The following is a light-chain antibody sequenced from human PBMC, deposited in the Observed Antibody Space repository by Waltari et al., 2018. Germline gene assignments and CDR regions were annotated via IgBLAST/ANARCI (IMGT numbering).Light chain of an antibody. Sequence: ETVLTQSPGTLSLSPGERATLSCRASQDVSGYLAWYQQKPGQAPRLLIYDAFNRATGIPARFSGSGSGTDFTLTISSLEPEDFAVYYCQQRGDWPPFTFGPGTRVD. V-gene: IGKV3-11*01. J-gene: IGKJ3*01. CDR3: QQRGDWPPFT. CDR1: QDVSGY. CDR2: DAF.